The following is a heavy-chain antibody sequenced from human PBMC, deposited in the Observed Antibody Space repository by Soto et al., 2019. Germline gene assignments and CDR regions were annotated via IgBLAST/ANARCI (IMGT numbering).Heavy chain of an antibody. CDR3: ARVPTGRYFDWLSRTFDY. V-gene: IGHV4-34*01. CDR1: GGSFSGYY. Sequence: QVQLQQWGAGLLKPSETLSLTCAVYGGSFSGYYWSWIRQPPGKGLEWIGEIKHSGSTNYNPSLKSRVTISVDKSKNQFSLNLSSVTAADTAVYYCARVPTGRYFDWLSRTFDYCGQGTLVTVSS. CDR2: IKHSGST. D-gene: IGHD3-9*01. J-gene: IGHJ4*02.